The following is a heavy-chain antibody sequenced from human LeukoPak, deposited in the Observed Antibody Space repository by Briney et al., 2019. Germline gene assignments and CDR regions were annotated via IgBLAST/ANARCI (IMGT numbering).Heavy chain of an antibody. CDR1: GFTLSNYD. Sequence: GGSLRLFCAASGFTLSNYDMNWVRQAPGKGLEWVSSISTSSRYIYYKDSVRGRFTISRDDAKNSLYLGMNSLRAEDTAVYYCARADCSSSTCYLRRSWFDPWGQGTLVTVSS. J-gene: IGHJ5*02. CDR2: ISTSSRYI. D-gene: IGHD2-2*01. V-gene: IGHV3-21*01. CDR3: ARADCSSSTCYLRRSWFDP.